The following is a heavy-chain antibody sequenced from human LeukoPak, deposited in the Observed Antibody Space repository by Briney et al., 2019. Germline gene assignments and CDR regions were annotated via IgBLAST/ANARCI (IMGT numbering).Heavy chain of an antibody. CDR1: GDSVSSISAA. J-gene: IGHJ4*02. D-gene: IGHD2-15*01. V-gene: IGHV6-1*01. CDR2: TYYRSKWYN. Sequence: SQTFSLTCAISGDSVSSISAAWNWIRQSPSRGLEWLGRTYYRSKWYNDYAESVKSRIIINPDTSKNQFSLQLNSVTPEDTAVYYCARDGGSSLSTFDYWGQGTLVTVSS. CDR3: ARDGGSSLSTFDY.